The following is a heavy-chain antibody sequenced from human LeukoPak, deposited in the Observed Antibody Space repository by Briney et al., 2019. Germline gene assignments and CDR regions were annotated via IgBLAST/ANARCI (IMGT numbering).Heavy chain of an antibody. D-gene: IGHD6-13*01. CDR1: GASISSGLYY. CDR3: ARGAAATY. V-gene: IGHV4-61*02. J-gene: IGHJ4*02. Sequence: SETLSLTCTVSGASISSGLYYWNWIRQPAGRGLEWIGRISTSGTNYNPSLKSRVTISVHTSKNQFSLKLNSVTAADTAVYYCARGAAATYWGQGTLVTVSS. CDR2: ISTSGT.